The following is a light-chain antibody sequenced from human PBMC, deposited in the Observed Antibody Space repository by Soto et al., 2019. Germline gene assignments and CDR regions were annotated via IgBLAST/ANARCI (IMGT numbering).Light chain of an antibody. Sequence: EIVLTQSPGTLSLSPGERATLSCRASQSFSSNDLAWYQQKPGQAPSLLIHGASSRATGIPDRFSGSGSGTDFTLTISRLEPDDFAVYYCQQYGSSRAFGHGTKVEIK. CDR3: QQYGSSRA. J-gene: IGKJ1*01. CDR1: QSFSSND. V-gene: IGKV3-20*01. CDR2: GAS.